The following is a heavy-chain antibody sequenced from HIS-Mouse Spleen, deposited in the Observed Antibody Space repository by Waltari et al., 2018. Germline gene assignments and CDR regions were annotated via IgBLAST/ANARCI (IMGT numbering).Heavy chain of an antibody. J-gene: IGHJ4*02. Sequence: QVQLVQSGAEVKKPGSSVKVSCKASGGTFSSYAISWVRQAPGQGLEWMGRFIPILGIANYAQKLQGRVTFTADKSTSTAYMELSSLRSEDTAVYYCARCSPVVPAASSLDYWGQGTLVTVSS. D-gene: IGHD2-2*01. V-gene: IGHV1-69*04. CDR1: GGTFSSYA. CDR2: FIPILGIA. CDR3: ARCSPVVPAASSLDY.